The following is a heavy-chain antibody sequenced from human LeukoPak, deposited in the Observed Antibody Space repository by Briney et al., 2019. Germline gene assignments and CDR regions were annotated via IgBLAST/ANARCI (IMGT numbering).Heavy chain of an antibody. J-gene: IGHJ4*02. V-gene: IGHV5-51*01. CDR2: IYSGDSDN. D-gene: IGHD5-24*01. CDR1: RSRFTSYW. Sequence: GASLQISCKGFRSRFTSYWIAWVRQMHAKGHQCLVIIYSGDSDNTYSPSFQGQFTISVDKSISTAYLQWNSLKASDTAMYYCARQDGNAWYYFDYWGQGTLVTVSS. CDR3: ARQDGNAWYYFDY.